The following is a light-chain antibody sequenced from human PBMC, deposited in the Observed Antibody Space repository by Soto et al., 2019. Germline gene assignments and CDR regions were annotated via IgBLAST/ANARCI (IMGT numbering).Light chain of an antibody. Sequence: QSALTQPPSASGSLGQSVTISCTGTSSDVGGYNYVSWHQQHPDKAPKLMIYEVTKRPSGVPDRFSGSKSGNTASLTVSGLQAEDEADYYCSSFAGGGNPVLFGGGTQLTVL. V-gene: IGLV2-8*01. CDR3: SSFAGGGNPVL. J-gene: IGLJ2*01. CDR1: SSDVGGYNY. CDR2: EVT.